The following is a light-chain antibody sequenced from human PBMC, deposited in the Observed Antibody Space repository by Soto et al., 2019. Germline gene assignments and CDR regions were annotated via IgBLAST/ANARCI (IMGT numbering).Light chain of an antibody. V-gene: IGLV1-40*01. CDR2: GNT. J-gene: IGLJ1*01. CDR3: QSYDNSLSGFYV. CDR1: SSNIGAGFH. Sequence: QSVLTQPPSVSGAPGQRVTISCTGSSSNIGAGFHVHWYQQLPGTAPRLLIYGNTNRPSGVPDRFSASESGTSASLAITGLQAEDEADYYCQSYDNSLSGFYVFGTGTKVTVL.